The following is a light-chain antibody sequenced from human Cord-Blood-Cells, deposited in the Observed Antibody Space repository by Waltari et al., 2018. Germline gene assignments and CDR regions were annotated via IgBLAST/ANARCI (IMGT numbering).Light chain of an antibody. CDR2: EGS. V-gene: IGLV2-23*01. Sequence: QSALTQPASVSGSPGQSITISCTGTSRDVGSYSLVSWYPQHPGKAPKLMIYEGSKRPSGVSNRFSGSKSGNTASLTISGLQAEDEADYYCCSYAGSRLVFGGGTKLTVL. CDR1: SRDVGSYSL. J-gene: IGLJ2*01. CDR3: CSYAGSRLV.